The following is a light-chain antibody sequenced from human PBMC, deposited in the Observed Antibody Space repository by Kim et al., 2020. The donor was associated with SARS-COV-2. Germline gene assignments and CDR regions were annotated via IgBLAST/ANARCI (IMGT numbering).Light chain of an antibody. J-gene: IGKJ2*01. CDR1: ENIGTW. CDR2: LAS. V-gene: IGKV1-5*03. Sequence: SASVGDRVTITCRASENIGTWLAWYQQKPWRAPSLLIYLASTLESGVPSRFIGTGSGTEFSLSITSLQPDDFATYYCQHYSRFPYTFGQGTKLEI. CDR3: QHYSRFPYT.